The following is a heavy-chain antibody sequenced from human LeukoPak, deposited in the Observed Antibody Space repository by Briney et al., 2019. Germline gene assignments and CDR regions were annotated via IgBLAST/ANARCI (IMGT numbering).Heavy chain of an antibody. J-gene: IGHJ4*02. CDR1: GGSITAGDYH. Sequence: SETLSLTCTVSGGSITAGDYHWSWIRQPPGRGLEWIGPIHYSGSTSYNSSLKSRVTMSIDTSKNQFSLKLSSVTPADTAVYYCARQVYSSSWSYYFEYWGQGILVTVSS. D-gene: IGHD6-13*01. CDR3: ARQVYSSSWSYYFEY. CDR2: IHYSGST. V-gene: IGHV4-61*08.